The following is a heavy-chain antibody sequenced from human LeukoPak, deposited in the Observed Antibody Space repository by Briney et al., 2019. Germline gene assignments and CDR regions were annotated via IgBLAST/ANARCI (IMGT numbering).Heavy chain of an antibody. CDR2: LNPKTGDT. J-gene: IGHJ4*02. V-gene: IGHV1-2*02. D-gene: IGHD6-13*01. CDR1: GYTFTGYY. CDR3: AREGLYSSSSDFDY. Sequence: ASVKVSCRSSGYTFTGYYVHWVRQAPGQGLQWMGYLNPKTGDTKYAQNLQGRVTMTRDTSISTAYMELSGLRSDDTAGYYCAREGLYSSSSDFDYWGQGTLVTVSS.